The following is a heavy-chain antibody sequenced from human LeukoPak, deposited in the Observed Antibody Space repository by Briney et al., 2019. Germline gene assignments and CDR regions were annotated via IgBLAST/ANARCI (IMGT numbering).Heavy chain of an antibody. J-gene: IGHJ3*02. V-gene: IGHV4-59*01. CDR1: GGSISSYY. CDR3: ARSGYYDSSGYLFMGGAPRQPSIYAFEI. CDR2: IYYSGST. D-gene: IGHD3-22*01. Sequence: SETLSLTCTVSGGSISSYYWSWIRQPPGKGLEWIGDIYYSGSTNYNPTLKSRVTISVDTSKSQFSLKLSSVTAADTAVYYCARSGYYDSSGYLFMGGAPRQPSIYAFEIWGQGTMVTVSS.